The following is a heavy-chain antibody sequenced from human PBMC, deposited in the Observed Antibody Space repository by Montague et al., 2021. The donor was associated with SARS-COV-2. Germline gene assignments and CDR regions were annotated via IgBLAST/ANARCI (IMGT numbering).Heavy chain of an antibody. Sequence: QXGAEVKKPGESLKISCNGSGYSFTKYWIGWVRQMPGKGLEWMGIIYPGDSDSRYSPSFQGQVTISADKSISTAYLQWSSLKASDTAMYYCAGRGFDTSGYYSYFDYWGQGTLVTVSS. D-gene: IGHD3-22*01. J-gene: IGHJ4*02. V-gene: IGHV5-51*01. CDR3: AGRGFDTSGYYSYFDY. CDR1: GYSFTKYW. CDR2: IYPGDSDS.